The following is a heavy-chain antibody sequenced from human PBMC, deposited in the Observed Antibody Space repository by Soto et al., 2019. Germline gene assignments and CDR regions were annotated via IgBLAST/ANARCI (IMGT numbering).Heavy chain of an antibody. Sequence: GGSLRLSCAATGFTFSSYWMSWVRQAPGKGLEWLSYISGSNTYTDYAGSVKGRFTISRDNAQNSLHLQMSSLRVEDTAIYYCARGTYCGTDCHYHFDSWGQGTLVTVSS. D-gene: IGHD2-21*02. CDR1: GFTFSSYW. J-gene: IGHJ4*02. V-gene: IGHV3-21*05. CDR3: ARGTYCGTDCHYHFDS. CDR2: ISGSNTYT.